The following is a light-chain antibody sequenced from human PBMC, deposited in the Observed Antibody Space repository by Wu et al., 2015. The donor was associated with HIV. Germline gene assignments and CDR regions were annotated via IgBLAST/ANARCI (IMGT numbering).Light chain of an antibody. J-gene: IGKJ3*01. CDR1: QSVSSSY. CDR3: QQYDSSPWT. Sequence: EIVLTQSPDTLSLSPGERATLSCRASQSVSSSYLAWYQQKPGQAPRLLIYDATNRATGIPDRFSGSGSGTDFTLSISRLEPEDFAVYYCQQYDSSPWTFGPGTKVDIK. CDR2: DAT. V-gene: IGKV3-20*01.